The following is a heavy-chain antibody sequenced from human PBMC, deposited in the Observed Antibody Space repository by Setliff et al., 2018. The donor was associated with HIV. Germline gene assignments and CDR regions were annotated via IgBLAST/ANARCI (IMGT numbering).Heavy chain of an antibody. D-gene: IGHD4-4*01. Sequence: HPGGSLRLSCAASGFTFSDYSMSWVRQAPGKGLVWVSRIDGDGSGTSYADSVQGRFTISRDNAKNTLYLQMNSLRAEDAAVYYCVRDITTCWDVWGQGTTVTVSS. CDR3: VRDITTCWDV. CDR1: GFTFSDYS. CDR2: IDGDGSGT. J-gene: IGHJ6*02. V-gene: IGHV3-74*01.